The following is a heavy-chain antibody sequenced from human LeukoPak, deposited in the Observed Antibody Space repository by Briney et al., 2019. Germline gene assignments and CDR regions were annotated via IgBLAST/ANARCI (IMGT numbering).Heavy chain of an antibody. Sequence: TGVSLRLSCAASGFIFNNYGLIWVRQAPGKGLEWVSAISNDGGGTNYADFVKGRFTISRDNSKNTLFLQMNSLRAEDTALYYCAKGSSGYFVDLWGQGTLVTVSS. CDR1: GFIFNNYG. V-gene: IGHV3-23*01. CDR3: AKGSSGYFVDL. D-gene: IGHD3-22*01. CDR2: ISNDGGGT. J-gene: IGHJ5*02.